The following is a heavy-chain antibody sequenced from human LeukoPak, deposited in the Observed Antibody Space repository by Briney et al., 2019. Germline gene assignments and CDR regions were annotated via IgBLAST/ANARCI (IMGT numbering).Heavy chain of an antibody. Sequence: ASVKVSCKVSGYTLTELSMHLVRQAPGKGLEWMGGFDPEDGETIYAQKFQGRVTMTEDTSTDTAYMELSSLRSEDTAVYYCATDPGSREGAFDIWGQGTMVTVSS. J-gene: IGHJ3*02. CDR1: GYTLTELS. V-gene: IGHV1-24*01. D-gene: IGHD3-10*01. CDR2: FDPEDGET. CDR3: ATDPGSREGAFDI.